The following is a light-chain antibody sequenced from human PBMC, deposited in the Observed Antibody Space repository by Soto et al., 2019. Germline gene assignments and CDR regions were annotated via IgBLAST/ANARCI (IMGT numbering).Light chain of an antibody. CDR3: QQYVSSLT. Sequence: EIVLTQSPGSLSLSLEERATLSWRASQSVDSAFFAWYQQKPGQPPRLLMYGASRRATGIPDRFSGSGSGTDFTLTISRLEPEDFAVYYCQQYVSSLTFGQGTKVEI. V-gene: IGKV3-20*01. CDR1: QSVDSAF. CDR2: GAS. J-gene: IGKJ1*01.